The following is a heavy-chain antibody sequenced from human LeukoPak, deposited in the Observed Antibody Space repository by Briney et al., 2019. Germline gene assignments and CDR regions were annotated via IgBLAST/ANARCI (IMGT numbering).Heavy chain of an antibody. J-gene: IGHJ4*02. D-gene: IGHD3-10*01. CDR2: ISGSGGST. CDR1: GFTFSSYG. Sequence: GGSLRLSCAASGFTFSSYGMSWVRQAPGKGLEWVSAISGSGGSTYYADSVKGRFTISRDNSKNTLYLQMNSLRAKDTAVYYCAKTGSVRGSYWGQGTLVTVSS. CDR3: AKTGSVRGSY. V-gene: IGHV3-23*01.